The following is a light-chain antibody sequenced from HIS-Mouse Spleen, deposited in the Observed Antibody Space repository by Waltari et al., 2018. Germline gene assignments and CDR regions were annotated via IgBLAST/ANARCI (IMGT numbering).Light chain of an antibody. CDR2: DAS. J-gene: IGKJ5*01. CDR3: QQRSNWPPIT. Sequence: EIVLTQSPATLSLSPGERATLSCRASQSVSSYLAWYQQKPGQAPRLLIYDASNGATVIPARFSSSVSGTDFTLTISSLEPEEFAVYYCQQRSNWPPITFGQGTRLEIK. CDR1: QSVSSY. V-gene: IGKV3-11*01.